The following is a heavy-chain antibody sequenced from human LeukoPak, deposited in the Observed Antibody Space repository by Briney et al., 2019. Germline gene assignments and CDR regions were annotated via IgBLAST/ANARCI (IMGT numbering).Heavy chain of an antibody. D-gene: IGHD1-1*01. Sequence: GGSLRLSCAASGFTFSSYSMNWVRQAPGKGLEWVSYISSSSTIYYADSVKGRFTISRDNAKNSLYLQMNSLRAEDTAVYYCTRGPNDYFKWGQGTLVTVSS. CDR2: ISSSSTI. J-gene: IGHJ4*02. V-gene: IGHV3-48*01. CDR1: GFTFSSYS. CDR3: TRGPNDYFK.